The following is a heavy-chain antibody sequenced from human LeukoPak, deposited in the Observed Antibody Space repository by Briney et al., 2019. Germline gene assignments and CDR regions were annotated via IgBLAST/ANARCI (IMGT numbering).Heavy chain of an antibody. D-gene: IGHD3-10*01. J-gene: IGHJ4*02. V-gene: IGHV1-2*02. CDR1: GYTFTGYY. CDR2: INPNSGGT. CDR3: ARGSAYYYGSGSYSPDY. Sequence: GASVKVSCKASGYTFTGYYMHWVRQAPGQGLGWMGWINPNSGGTNYAQKFQGRVTMTRDTSISTAYMELSRLRSDDTAVYYCARGSAYYYGSGSYSPDYWGQGTLVTVSS.